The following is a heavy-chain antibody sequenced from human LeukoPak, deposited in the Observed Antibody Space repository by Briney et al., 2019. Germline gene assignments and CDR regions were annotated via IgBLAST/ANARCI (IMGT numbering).Heavy chain of an antibody. Sequence: GGSLRLSCAASGFTFDDYGMSWVRQAPGKGLEWVSGINWNGGSTGYADSVKGRFTISRDNAKNSLYLQMNSLRAEDTAVYYCAREHIVLMVYAIVRWFDPWGQGTLVTVSS. D-gene: IGHD2-8*01. CDR2: INWNGGST. V-gene: IGHV3-20*04. J-gene: IGHJ5*02. CDR3: AREHIVLMVYAIVRWFDP. CDR1: GFTFDDYG.